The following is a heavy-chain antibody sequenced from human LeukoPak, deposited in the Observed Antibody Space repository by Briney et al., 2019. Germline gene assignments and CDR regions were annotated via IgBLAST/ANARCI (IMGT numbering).Heavy chain of an antibody. Sequence: ASVKVSCKASGYTFTSYGISWVRQAPGQGLEWMGWISAYNGNTNYAQNLQGRVTMTTDTSTRTAYMEVRSLRSDDTAVYYCARCARSGWYGDYYYMDVWGKGTTVTVSS. CDR3: ARCARSGWYGDYYYMDV. CDR1: GYTFTSYG. J-gene: IGHJ6*03. V-gene: IGHV1-18*01. D-gene: IGHD6-19*01. CDR2: ISAYNGNT.